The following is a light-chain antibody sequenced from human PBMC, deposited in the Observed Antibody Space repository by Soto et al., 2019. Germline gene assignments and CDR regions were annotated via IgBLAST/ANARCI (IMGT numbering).Light chain of an antibody. CDR1: QSISSSY. J-gene: IGKJ2*01. V-gene: IGKV3-20*01. Sequence: EIVLTPSPGTLSLSPGERATLSCRASQSISSSYLTWYQHIPGQAPRLLIYGASSRATGIPDRFSGSGSGTDFTLTISRLEPEDFAVYYCQQYGSSSYTFGQGTQVEIK. CDR2: GAS. CDR3: QQYGSSSYT.